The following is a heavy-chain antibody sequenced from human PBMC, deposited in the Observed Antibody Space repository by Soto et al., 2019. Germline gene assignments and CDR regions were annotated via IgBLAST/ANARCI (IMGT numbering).Heavy chain of an antibody. D-gene: IGHD1-1*01. V-gene: IGHV1-69*04. CDR3: ANGHDNYFDYGMGV. CDR2: FIPVVAMA. CDR1: GSTLSSLA. J-gene: IGHJ6*02. Sequence: QVQLVQSGSEVKKPGSSVKVSCKTSGSTLSSLAISWERQAPGQGLEWVGTFIPVVAMAKYGQKFQGRATITADQSTNTRFIELSILRHDDTAIYYCANGHDNYFDYGMGVWGQGTTVTVS.